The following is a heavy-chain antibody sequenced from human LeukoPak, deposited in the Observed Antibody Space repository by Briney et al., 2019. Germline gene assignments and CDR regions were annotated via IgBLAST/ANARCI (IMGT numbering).Heavy chain of an antibody. V-gene: IGHV3-30*04. Sequence: PGRSLRLSCAASGFTFSGYSMHWVRQAPGKGLEWVALISNDGRNKYYADSVKGRFTISRDNSKNTLYLQMDSLRTEDTAVHYCAREDGNFHDAFDIWGQGTMVTVSS. CDR3: AREDGNFHDAFDI. J-gene: IGHJ3*02. CDR1: GFTFSGYS. CDR2: ISNDGRNK. D-gene: IGHD1-7*01.